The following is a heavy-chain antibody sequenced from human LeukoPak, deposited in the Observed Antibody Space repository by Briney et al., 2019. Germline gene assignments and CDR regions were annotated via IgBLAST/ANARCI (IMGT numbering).Heavy chain of an antibody. Sequence: SETLSLTCTVSGGSISSGSYYWSWIRQPPGKGLEWIGYIYYSGSTNYNPSFKSRVIISLDTSKNQFSLKLSSVTAADTAVYYCARSELLWFGGVNSGFDYWGQGTLVTVSS. CDR2: IYYSGST. V-gene: IGHV4-61*01. CDR1: GGSISSGSYY. CDR3: ARSELLWFGGVNSGFDY. J-gene: IGHJ4*02. D-gene: IGHD3-10*01.